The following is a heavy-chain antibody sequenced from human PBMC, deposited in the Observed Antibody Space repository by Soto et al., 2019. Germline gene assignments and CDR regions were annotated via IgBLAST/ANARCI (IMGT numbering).Heavy chain of an antibody. J-gene: IGHJ4*02. Sequence: TLTLTCTVSCGSISSGCYYCCCFRQHPGKGQEWIAYIYYSGSTYYNQSLNSLVTISVDTTKNQFSLTLSSVTAADTAVNYCARVPNYWGQGILVTVSS. CDR3: ARVPNY. CDR2: IYYSGST. CDR1: CGSISSGCYY. V-gene: IGHV4-31*01.